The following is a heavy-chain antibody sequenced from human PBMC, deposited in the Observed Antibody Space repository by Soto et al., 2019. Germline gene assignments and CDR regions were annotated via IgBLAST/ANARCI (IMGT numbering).Heavy chain of an antibody. Sequence: QMQLVQSGAEVKKPGASVKVSCKASGYTFTSYQMHWVRQAPGQGLEWMGIINHSGGSITHAQRSQGRVMMTRDTPTSTVYMALRSRRSEDTAVSSWASGGPPTPTGVGTSYTMDVWGQGNTVSVS. V-gene: IGHV1-46*01. CDR3: ASGGPPTPTGVGTSYTMDV. D-gene: IGHD3-3*01. CDR1: GYTFTSYQ. J-gene: IGHJ6*02. CDR2: INHSGGSI.